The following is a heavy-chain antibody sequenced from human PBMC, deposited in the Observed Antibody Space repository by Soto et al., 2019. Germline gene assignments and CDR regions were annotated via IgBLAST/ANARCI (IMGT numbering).Heavy chain of an antibody. V-gene: IGHV1-18*01. Sequence: QVQLVQSGAEVKKPGASVKVSCRASGYTFTSEVIPWVRQPPGPGLEWMGWISAYNGNTNYAQKLQGKVTMTTNTSMSTGYLELRSLRSDDTAVYYCARDMYGDPGYWGQGTLVTVSS. CDR1: GYTFTSEV. CDR3: ARDMYGDPGY. J-gene: IGHJ4*02. CDR2: ISAYNGNT. D-gene: IGHD4-17*01.